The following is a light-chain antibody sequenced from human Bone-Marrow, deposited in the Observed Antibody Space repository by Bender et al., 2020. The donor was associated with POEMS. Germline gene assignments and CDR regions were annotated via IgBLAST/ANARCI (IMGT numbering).Light chain of an antibody. CDR1: KLGEEY. J-gene: IGLJ2*01. CDR2: QDT. V-gene: IGLV3-1*01. Sequence: SYELTQPPSVSVSPGQTATITCSGEKLGEEYACWYQQKPGQSPVVVIYQDTKRPSGIPERFSGSTSCNTASLTISGTQTMDEADYYCQSWGSNTAVFGGGTKLTVL. CDR3: QSWGSNTAV.